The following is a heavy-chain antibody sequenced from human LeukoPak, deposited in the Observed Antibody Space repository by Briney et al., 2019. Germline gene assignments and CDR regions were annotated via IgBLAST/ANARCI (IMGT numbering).Heavy chain of an antibody. J-gene: IGHJ4*02. CDR2: IYYSGST. CDR3: TRDWGSYGRYFDY. V-gene: IGHV4-39*07. Sequence: SETLSLTCSVSGASISSGSYYWGWVRQPPGKGLVWIGSIYYSGSTYYNPSLKSRVTISIDKSKNQFSLKLSSVTAADTAVYYCTRDWGSYGRYFDYWGQGTLVTVSS. D-gene: IGHD5-18*01. CDR1: GASISSGSYY.